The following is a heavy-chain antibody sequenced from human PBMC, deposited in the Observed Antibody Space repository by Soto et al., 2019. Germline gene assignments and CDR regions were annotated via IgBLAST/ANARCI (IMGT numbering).Heavy chain of an antibody. CDR3: ARQGMAARKYYSADLDV. CDR1: GFTFRDYA. J-gene: IGHJ6*02. Sequence: QVQLVESGGGVVQPGRSLRLSCAASGFTFRDYAMHWVRQAPGKGLEWVTLISSDATNKYLADSVKGRFTISRDNSKNTRYLQMNSLRVEDTGLYYCARQGMAARKYYSADLDVWGQGTTVIV. CDR2: ISSDATNK. V-gene: IGHV3-30-3*01. D-gene: IGHD6-6*01.